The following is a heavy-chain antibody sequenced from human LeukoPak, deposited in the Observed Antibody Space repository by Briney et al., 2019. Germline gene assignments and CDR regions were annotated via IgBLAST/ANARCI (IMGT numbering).Heavy chain of an antibody. CDR2: INPNSGAT. D-gene: IGHD6-19*01. Sequence: ASVKVSCKASGYTFTDYYMHWVRQAPGQGLEWMGWINPNSGATIYAQKSQGRVTMTRDSSISTAYMEVSRLTSDDTAVYHCATTFSSGWYFHYWGQGTLVTVSS. CDR1: GYTFTDYY. J-gene: IGHJ4*02. CDR3: ATTFSSGWYFHY. V-gene: IGHV1-2*02.